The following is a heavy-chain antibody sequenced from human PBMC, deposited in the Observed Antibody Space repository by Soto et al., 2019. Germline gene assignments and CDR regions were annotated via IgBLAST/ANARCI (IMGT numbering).Heavy chain of an antibody. CDR1: GVSISNSSYY. J-gene: IGHJ5*02. V-gene: IGHV4-39*01. CDR3: ARHYSSGSRNWFDP. D-gene: IGHD6-19*01. Sequence: SETLSLTCTVSGVSISNSSYYWGWIRRPPGKGLEWIGTIYYSGITYYNPSLKSRVTISVDTSKNQFSLKLTSVTAADTAVYYCARHYSSGSRNWFDPWGQGTLVTVSS. CDR2: IYYSGIT.